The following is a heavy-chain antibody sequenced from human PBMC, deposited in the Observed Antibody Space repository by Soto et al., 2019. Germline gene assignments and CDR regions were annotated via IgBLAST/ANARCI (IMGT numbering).Heavy chain of an antibody. D-gene: IGHD3-10*01. CDR3: ATEMGYGSGSYFTFDY. Sequence: ASVKVSCKVSGYTLTELSMHWVRQAPGKGLEWMGGFDPEDGGTIYAQKFQGRVTMTEDTSTDTAYMELSSLRSEDTAVYYCATEMGYGSGSYFTFDYWGQGTLVTVSS. CDR2: FDPEDGGT. J-gene: IGHJ4*02. CDR1: GYTLTELS. V-gene: IGHV1-24*01.